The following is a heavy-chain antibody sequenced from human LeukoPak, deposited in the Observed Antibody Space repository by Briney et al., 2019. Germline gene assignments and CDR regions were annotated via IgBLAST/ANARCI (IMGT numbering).Heavy chain of an antibody. V-gene: IGHV1-2*02. J-gene: IGHJ4*02. CDR1: GSTFTDYY. D-gene: IGHD6-19*01. Sequence: ASVKVSCKASGSTFTDYYIHWVRQAPGQGLEWMGWVNHNSGGTKYAHKFQGRVTLTRDTSISTAYMELRSLRSDDTAVYYCARFEQWLAIDYWGQGTLVTVSS. CDR3: ARFEQWLAIDY. CDR2: VNHNSGGT.